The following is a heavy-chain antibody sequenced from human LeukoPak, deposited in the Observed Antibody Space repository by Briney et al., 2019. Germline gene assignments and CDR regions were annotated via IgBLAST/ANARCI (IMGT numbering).Heavy chain of an antibody. CDR2: FKPNTRTA. D-gene: IGHD3-10*01. J-gene: IGHJ4*01. CDR3: VREKDAGTYDY. V-gene: IGHV1-46*01. Sequence: ASVKVACKASGYTFTTYFLHWVRQAPGRGLEWMGTFKPNTRTAHQGLRFRDRVRMTGDMSTSTVFLELNSLRSDDTAVYYCVREKDAGTYDYWGQGTLITVST. CDR1: GYTFTTYF.